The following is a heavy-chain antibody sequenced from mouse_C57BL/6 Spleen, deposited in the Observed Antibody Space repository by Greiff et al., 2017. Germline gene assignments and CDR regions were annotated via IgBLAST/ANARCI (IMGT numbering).Heavy chain of an antibody. V-gene: IGHV1-26*01. Sequence: EVKLQQSGPELVKPGASVKISCKASGYTFTDYYMNWVKQSHGKSLEWIGDINPNNGGTSYNQKFKGKATLTVDKSSSTAYMELRSLTSEDSAVYYCARGRDGYYGLDYWGQGTTLTVSS. D-gene: IGHD2-3*01. CDR1: GYTFTDYY. J-gene: IGHJ2*01. CDR2: INPNNGGT. CDR3: ARGRDGYYGLDY.